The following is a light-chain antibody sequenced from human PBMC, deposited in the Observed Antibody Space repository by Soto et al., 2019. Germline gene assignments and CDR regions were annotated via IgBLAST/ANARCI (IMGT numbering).Light chain of an antibody. J-gene: IGKJ4*02. V-gene: IGKV1-5*01. CDR1: QSISSW. CDR3: QLLGT. CDR2: DAS. Sequence: ITCPASQSISSWLAWYQQKPGKAPKLLIYDASSLESGVPSSFSGRRTRTDCALAIRTVQLYGFARLSGQLLGTFGEGTKVDIK.